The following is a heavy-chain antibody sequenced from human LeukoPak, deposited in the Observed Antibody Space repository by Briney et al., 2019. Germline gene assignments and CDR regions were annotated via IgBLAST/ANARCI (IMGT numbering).Heavy chain of an antibody. CDR3: ASNAPGSYYYFGMHL. J-gene: IGHJ6*02. CDR1: GYTFTRYG. Sequence: GASVKVSYKASGYTFTRYGISWVGQAPGQGGEGMGWISAYYGHTNYAQQLQRSVPMTTDPSTSTAYMELSRLRSDDSAVYYCASNAPGSYYYFGMHLWGQGTPLTVSS. V-gene: IGHV1-18*01. CDR2: ISAYYGHT. D-gene: IGHD1-26*01.